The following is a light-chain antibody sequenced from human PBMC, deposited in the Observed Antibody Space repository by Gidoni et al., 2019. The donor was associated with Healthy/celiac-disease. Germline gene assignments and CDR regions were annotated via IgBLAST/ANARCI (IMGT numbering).Light chain of an antibody. Sequence: SYELTQPPSVSVSPGQTASITCSGDKLGDKYACCYQQKPGQSPVLVIYQDSKRPSGIPERFSGSNSGNTATLTISGTQAMDEADYYCQAWDSSTRVVFGGGTKLXVX. CDR1: KLGDKY. V-gene: IGLV3-1*01. J-gene: IGLJ2*01. CDR3: QAWDSSTRVV. CDR2: QDS.